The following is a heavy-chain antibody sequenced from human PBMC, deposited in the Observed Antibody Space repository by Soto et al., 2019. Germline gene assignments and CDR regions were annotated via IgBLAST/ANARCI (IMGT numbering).Heavy chain of an antibody. J-gene: IGHJ4*02. V-gene: IGHV1-18*01. CDR1: GYTFTIYG. CDR3: ARDVSAAGTMDY. Sequence: ASVKVSCKASGYTFTIYGITWVLQAPGQGLEWMGWISAYNGNTNYAQKLQGRVTMTTDTSTSTAYMELRSLRSEDTAVYYCARDVSAAGTMDYWGQGTLVTVS. D-gene: IGHD6-13*01. CDR2: ISAYNGNT.